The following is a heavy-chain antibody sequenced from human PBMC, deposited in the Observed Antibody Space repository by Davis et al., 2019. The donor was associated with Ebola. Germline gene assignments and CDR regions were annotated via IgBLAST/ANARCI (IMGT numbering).Heavy chain of an antibody. D-gene: IGHD1-26*01. CDR3: AKGGIEWELGGVDY. Sequence: GGSLRLSCAASGFTFDDYAMHWVRQAPGKGLEWVSGISWNSGSIGYADSVKGRFTISRDNAKNSLYLQMNSLRTEDTAFYYCAKGGIEWELGGVDYWGQGTLVTVTP. J-gene: IGHJ4*02. CDR1: GFTFDDYA. CDR2: ISWNSGSI. V-gene: IGHV3-9*01.